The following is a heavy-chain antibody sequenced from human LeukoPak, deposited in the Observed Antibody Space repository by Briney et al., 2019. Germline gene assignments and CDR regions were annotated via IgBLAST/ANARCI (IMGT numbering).Heavy chain of an antibody. V-gene: IGHV4-59*08. CDR3: ARIRGLGATVYY. Sequence: SETLSLTCTVSGGSISSYYWSWIRQPPGKGLEWIGSFYYSGHTNYHPSLKSRVTLSVDTSRNQFSLKLSSVTAADTAVYYCARIRGLGATVYYWGQGTLVTVSS. D-gene: IGHD1-26*01. J-gene: IGHJ4*02. CDR2: FYYSGHT. CDR1: GGSISSYY.